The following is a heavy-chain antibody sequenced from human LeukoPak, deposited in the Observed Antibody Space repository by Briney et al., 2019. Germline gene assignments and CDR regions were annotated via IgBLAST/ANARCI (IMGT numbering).Heavy chain of an antibody. J-gene: IGHJ3*02. CDR3: ARDRYEYSSSFVHDDAFDI. V-gene: IGHV1-18*01. D-gene: IGHD6-6*01. Sequence: ASVKVSCKASGYTFTSYGISWVRQAPGQGLEWMGWISAYNGNTNYAQKPQGRVTMTTDTSTSTAYMELRSLRSDDTAVYYCARDRYEYSSSFVHDDAFDIWGQGTMVTVSS. CDR2: ISAYNGNT. CDR1: GYTFTSYG.